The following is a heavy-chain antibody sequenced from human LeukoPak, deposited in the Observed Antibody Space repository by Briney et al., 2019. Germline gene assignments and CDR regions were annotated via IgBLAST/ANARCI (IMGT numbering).Heavy chain of an antibody. V-gene: IGHV4-59*01. J-gene: IGHJ3*02. CDR2: IYYSGST. D-gene: IGHD4-17*01. CDR3: AREYGDYSHDAFDI. Sequence: SETLSLTCAVYGGSFSGYYWSWIRQPPGKGLEWIGYIYYSGSTNYNPSLKSRVTISVDTSKNQFSLKLSSVTAADTAVYYCAREYGDYSHDAFDIWGQGTMVTVSS. CDR1: GGSFSGYY.